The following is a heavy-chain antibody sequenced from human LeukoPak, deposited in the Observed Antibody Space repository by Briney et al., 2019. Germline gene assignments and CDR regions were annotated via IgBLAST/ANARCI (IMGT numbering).Heavy chain of an antibody. CDR3: ARAEILTGPDAFDI. J-gene: IGHJ3*02. D-gene: IGHD3-9*01. Sequence: GGSLRLSCAASGFTFSSYSMNWVRQAPGQGLEWVSSISSSSSYIYYADSVKGRFTISRDNAKTSLYLQMNSLRAEDTAVYYCARAEILTGPDAFDIWGQGTMVTVSS. CDR1: GFTFSSYS. V-gene: IGHV3-21*01. CDR2: ISSSSSYI.